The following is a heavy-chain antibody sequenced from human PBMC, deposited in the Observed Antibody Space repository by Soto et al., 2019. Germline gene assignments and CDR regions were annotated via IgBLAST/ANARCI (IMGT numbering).Heavy chain of an antibody. CDR3: ARAATQTIAPFDP. CDR2: IHSGGGRT. Sequence: QVQLVQSGAEVREPGASVRVSCKSSGYTFTTYYMHWVRQTPGQALEWVGIIHSGGGRTNHAQKFQGRVTLTLDTFKSTIYMELSSLRSEDTAVYYCARAATQTIAPFDPWGQGTLVTVSS. V-gene: IGHV1-46*01. CDR1: GYTFTTYY. D-gene: IGHD6-25*01. J-gene: IGHJ5*02.